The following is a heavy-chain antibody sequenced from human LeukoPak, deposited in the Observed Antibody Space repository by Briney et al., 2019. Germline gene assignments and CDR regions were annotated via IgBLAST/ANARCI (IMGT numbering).Heavy chain of an antibody. V-gene: IGHV3-48*01. D-gene: IGHD3-3*01. CDR2: ISSSSSTI. CDR3: ARDLIPYYDFGSGCDI. CDR1: GFTFSSYS. J-gene: IGHJ3*02. Sequence: GGSLRLSCAASGFTFSSYSMNWVRQAPGKGLEWVSYISSSSSTIYYADSVKGRFTISRDNAKNSLYLQMNSLRAEDTAVYYCARDLIPYYDFGSGCDIWGQGTMVTVSS.